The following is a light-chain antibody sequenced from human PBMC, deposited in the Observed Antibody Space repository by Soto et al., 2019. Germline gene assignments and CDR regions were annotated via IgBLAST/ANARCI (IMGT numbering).Light chain of an antibody. CDR3: QQYNSWPLT. Sequence: EIVMTQSPDTLSLSPGETATLSCRASQSVSSNYVAWFHQKPGQAPRLLIYGASSRATGIPDRFSASGSGTDFTLTISSLQSEDFAVYYCQQYNSWPLTFGGGTKVDIK. J-gene: IGKJ4*01. V-gene: IGKV3-20*01. CDR2: GAS. CDR1: QSVSSNY.